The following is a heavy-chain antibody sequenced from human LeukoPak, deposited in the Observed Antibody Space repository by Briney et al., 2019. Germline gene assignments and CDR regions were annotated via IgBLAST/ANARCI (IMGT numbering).Heavy chain of an antibody. CDR2: INRDGTST. CDR3: VAYNWNAPDY. J-gene: IGHJ4*02. V-gene: IGHV3-74*01. D-gene: IGHD1-20*01. Sequence: ESGGSLRLSCVASEFTLSNYYMYWVRQAPGKGLVWVSRINRDGTSTGYADSVKGRFTISRDNAKNTLYLQMNSLRVEDTAVYFCVAYNWNAPDYWGQGTLVTVSS. CDR1: EFTLSNYY.